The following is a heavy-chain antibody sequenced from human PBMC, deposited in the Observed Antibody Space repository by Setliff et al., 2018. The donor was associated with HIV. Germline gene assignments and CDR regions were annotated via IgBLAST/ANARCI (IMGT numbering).Heavy chain of an antibody. J-gene: IGHJ3*02. Sequence: SETLSLTCTVSDDSISSYYWSWIRQPPGKGLEWIGYIYSSGSTKYNPSLKSRVTISEDTSKNQFSLTLTSVTAADTAVYYCVRDPPLITYGPDHPFDIWGQGTLVTVSS. V-gene: IGHV4-4*08. D-gene: IGHD3-10*01. CDR2: IYSSGST. CDR3: VRDPPLITYGPDHPFDI. CDR1: DDSISSYY.